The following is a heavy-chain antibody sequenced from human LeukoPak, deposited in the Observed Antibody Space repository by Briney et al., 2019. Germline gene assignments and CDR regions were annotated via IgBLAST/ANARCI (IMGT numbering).Heavy chain of an antibody. J-gene: IGHJ5*02. CDR1: GGSISTYY. CDR3: ARLRGNWFDP. V-gene: IGHV4-4*07. CDR2: IYTSGST. Sequence: SETLSLTCTVSGGSISTYYWNWFRQPAGKGLEWIGRIYTSGSTNYNPSLKSRVTMSIDASKNQFSLKLTSMTAADTAVYYCARLRGNWFDPWGQGTLVTVSS. D-gene: IGHD4/OR15-4a*01.